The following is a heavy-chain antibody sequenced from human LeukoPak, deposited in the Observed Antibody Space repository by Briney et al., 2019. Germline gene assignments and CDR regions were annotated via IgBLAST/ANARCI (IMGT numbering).Heavy chain of an antibody. V-gene: IGHV3-13*01. CDR2: IGTAGDT. J-gene: IGHJ2*01. D-gene: IGHD6-13*01. Sequence: PGGSLRLSCAASGFTFSSYDMHWVRQATGKGLEWVSAIGTAGDTYYPGSVKGRFTISRENAKNSLYLQMNSLRAGDTAVYYCARAAGRHWYFDPWGRGTLVTVSS. CDR1: GFTFSSYD. CDR3: ARAAGRHWYFDP.